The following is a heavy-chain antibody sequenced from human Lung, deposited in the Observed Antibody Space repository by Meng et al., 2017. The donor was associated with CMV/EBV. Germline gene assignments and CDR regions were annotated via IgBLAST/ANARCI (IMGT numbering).Heavy chain of an antibody. Sequence: SXAASGFTFSSYSMNWVRQAPGKGLEWVSSISSSSSYIYYADSVKGRFTISRDNAKGSLYLQMNSLRAEDTAVYYCARYYDFWSGYQVANYYFDYWGQGTXVTVSS. CDR1: GFTFSSYS. V-gene: IGHV3-21*01. CDR2: ISSSSSYI. D-gene: IGHD3-3*01. CDR3: ARYYDFWSGYQVANYYFDY. J-gene: IGHJ4*02.